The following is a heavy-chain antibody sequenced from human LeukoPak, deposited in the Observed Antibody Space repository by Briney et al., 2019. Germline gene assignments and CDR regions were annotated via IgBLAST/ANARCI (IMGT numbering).Heavy chain of an antibody. J-gene: IGHJ4*02. CDR1: GGSFSGYY. CDR2: INHSGST. V-gene: IGHV4-34*01. Sequence: SETLSLTCAVYGGSFSGYYWSWIRQPPGKGLEWIGEINHSGSTNYNPSLKSRVTISVDTSKNQFSLKLSSVTAADTAVYYCASRPFDYWGQGTLVTVSS. CDR3: ASRPFDY.